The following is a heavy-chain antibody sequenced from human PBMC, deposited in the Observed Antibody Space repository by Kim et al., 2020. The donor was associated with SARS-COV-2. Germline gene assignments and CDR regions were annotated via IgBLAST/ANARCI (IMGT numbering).Heavy chain of an antibody. Sequence: SETLSLTCTVSGGSISSGGYYWSWIRQHPGKGLEWIGYIYYSGSTYYNPSLKSRVTISVDTSKNQFSLKLSSVTAADTAVYYCARESRDGDYWFDPWGQGTLVTVSS. J-gene: IGHJ5*02. V-gene: IGHV4-31*03. CDR3: ARESRDGDYWFDP. CDR1: GGSISSGGYY. D-gene: IGHD4-17*01. CDR2: IYYSGST.